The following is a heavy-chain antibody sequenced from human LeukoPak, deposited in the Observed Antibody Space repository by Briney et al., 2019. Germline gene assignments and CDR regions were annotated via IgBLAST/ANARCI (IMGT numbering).Heavy chain of an antibody. CDR1: GGSISSYY. V-gene: IGHV4-59*12. D-gene: IGHD2-2*01. J-gene: IGHJ4*02. CDR3: ARDSAPMTLDY. Sequence: SETLSLTCTVSGGSISSYYWSWIRQPAGKGLEWIGEIYHSGSTNYNPSLKSRVTISVDKSKNQFSLKLSSVTAADTAVYYCARDSAPMTLDYWGQGTLVTVSS. CDR2: IYHSGST.